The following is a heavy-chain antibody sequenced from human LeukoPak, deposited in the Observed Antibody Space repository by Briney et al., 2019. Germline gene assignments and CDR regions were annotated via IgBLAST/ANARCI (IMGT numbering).Heavy chain of an antibody. Sequence: PSETLSLTCTVSGGSISSSSYSWGWIRQPPGKGLEWIGSIYYSGSTYYNPSLKSRVTISVDTSKNQFSLKLSSVTAADTAVYYCTRGSIAYYYMDVWGKGTTVTISS. V-gene: IGHV4-39*07. CDR1: GGSISSSSYS. J-gene: IGHJ6*03. CDR2: IYYSGST. CDR3: TRGSIAYYYMDV. D-gene: IGHD3-22*01.